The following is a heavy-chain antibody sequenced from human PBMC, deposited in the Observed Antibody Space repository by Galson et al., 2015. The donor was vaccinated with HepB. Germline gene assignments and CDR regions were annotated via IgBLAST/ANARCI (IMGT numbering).Heavy chain of an antibody. V-gene: IGHV3-21*01. J-gene: IGHJ3*02. D-gene: IGHD3-22*01. CDR3: AREPHGGDSSGYYYAFDI. Sequence: SLRLSCAASGFTFSSYSMNWVRQAPGKGLEWVSSISSSSSYIYYADSVKGRFTISRDNAKNSLYLQMNSLRAEDTAVYYCAREPHGGDSSGYYYAFDIWGQGTMITVSS. CDR1: GFTFSSYS. CDR2: ISSSSSYI.